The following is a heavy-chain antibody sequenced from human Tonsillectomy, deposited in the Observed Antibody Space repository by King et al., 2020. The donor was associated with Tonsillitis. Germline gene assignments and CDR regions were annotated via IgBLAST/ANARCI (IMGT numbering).Heavy chain of an antibody. J-gene: IGHJ4*02. Sequence: VQLVESGGGLVQPGVSLRLSCAASGFTFSTAAMSWVRQAPGKGLEWVSAISGSGDSSYSADSVKGRFTISRDISKNTLYRQMNSLRADDTAVYYCARNGYFYHSSGFYYIDYFDSWGQGTLLTVSS. CDR1: GFTFSTAA. CDR2: ISGSGDSS. V-gene: IGHV3-23*04. D-gene: IGHD3-22*01. CDR3: ARNGYFYHSSGFYYIDYFDS.